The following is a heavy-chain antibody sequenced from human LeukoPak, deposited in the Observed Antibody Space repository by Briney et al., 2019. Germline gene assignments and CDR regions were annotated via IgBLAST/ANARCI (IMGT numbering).Heavy chain of an antibody. V-gene: IGHV1-18*01. CDR3: ARHYGSGSYWYYYMDV. CDR2: ISAYNGNT. J-gene: IGHJ6*03. D-gene: IGHD3-10*01. Sequence: VASVKVSCKASGYTFTSYGISWVRQAPGQGLEWMGWISAYNGNTNYAQKLQGRVTMTTDTSTSTAYMELRSLRSDDTAVYYCARHYGSGSYWYYYMDVWGKGTTVTISS. CDR1: GYTFTSYG.